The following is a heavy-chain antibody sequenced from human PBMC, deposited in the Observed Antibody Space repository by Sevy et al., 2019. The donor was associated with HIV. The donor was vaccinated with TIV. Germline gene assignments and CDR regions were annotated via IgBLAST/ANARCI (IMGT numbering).Heavy chain of an antibody. V-gene: IGHV3-7*03. Sequence: GGSLRLSCAASGFTFSNYWMTWVRQAPGKGLEWVANIKVDGSEKYYVDSVKGRFTISRDNAKNSLYLQMNSLRAEDTAGDHCARDCSSTTCLWGLDVWGQGTTVTVSS. D-gene: IGHD2-2*01. J-gene: IGHJ6*02. CDR1: GFTFSNYW. CDR3: ARDCSSTTCLWGLDV. CDR2: IKVDGSEK.